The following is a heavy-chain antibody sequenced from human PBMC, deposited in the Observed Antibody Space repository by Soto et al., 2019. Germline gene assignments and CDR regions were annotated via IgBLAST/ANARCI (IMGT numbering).Heavy chain of an antibody. D-gene: IGHD5-12*01. CDR1: GFIFTNYA. CDR2: IGGRGNSA. V-gene: IGHV3-23*01. CDR3: VREGRGSFDF. J-gene: IGHJ3*01. Sequence: PGGSLRLSCAASGFIFTNYAMNWVSQAPGKGLEWVSVIGGRGNSAYYADSVQGRFTISRDNSKNTLSLQMSSLTADDTAIYYCVREGRGSFDFWGRGTMVTVSS.